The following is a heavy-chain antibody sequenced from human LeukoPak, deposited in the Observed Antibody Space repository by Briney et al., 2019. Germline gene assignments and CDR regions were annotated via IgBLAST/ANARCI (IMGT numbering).Heavy chain of an antibody. Sequence: SETLSLTCTVSGGSISSYYWSWIRQPPGKGLEWIGYIYYSGSTNYNPSLKSRVTISVDTSKNQFSLKLSSVTAADTAVYYCARVGYYYDSSGVAMVMDVWGQGTTVTVSS. J-gene: IGHJ6*02. V-gene: IGHV4-59*01. CDR2: IYYSGST. CDR1: GGSISSYY. D-gene: IGHD3-22*01. CDR3: ARVGYYYDSSGVAMVMDV.